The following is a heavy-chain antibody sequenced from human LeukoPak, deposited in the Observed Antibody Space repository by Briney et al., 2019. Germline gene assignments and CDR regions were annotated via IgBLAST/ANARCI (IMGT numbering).Heavy chain of an antibody. Sequence: GGSLTLSCAASGFTFSSYAMSWVRQAPGKGLEWVSAISGSTGSTYYADSVKGRFTISRDNSKNTLYLQMKSLRAEDTAVYYCAKDGERGSYSYFDYWGQGTRLTVSS. D-gene: IGHD1-26*01. CDR3: AKDGERGSYSYFDY. CDR1: GFTFSSYA. V-gene: IGHV3-23*01. J-gene: IGHJ4*02. CDR2: ISGSTGST.